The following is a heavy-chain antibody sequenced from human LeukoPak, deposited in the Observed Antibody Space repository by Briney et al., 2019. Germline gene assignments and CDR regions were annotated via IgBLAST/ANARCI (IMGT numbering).Heavy chain of an antibody. CDR2: IRFDGSNK. CDR3: AKGGSGNCDH. Sequence: PGGSLRLSCAASGFTFSSYGMHWVRQAPGKGLEWVAFIRFDGSNKYYADSVKGRFTISRDNSKNTLYLQMNSLRAEDTAVHYCAKGGSGNCDHWRQETLDSVPT. V-gene: IGHV3-30*02. D-gene: IGHD4-23*01. J-gene: IGHJ5*02. CDR1: GFTFSSYG.